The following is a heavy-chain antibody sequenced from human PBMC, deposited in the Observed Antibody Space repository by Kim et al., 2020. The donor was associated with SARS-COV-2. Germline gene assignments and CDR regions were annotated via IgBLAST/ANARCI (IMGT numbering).Heavy chain of an antibody. V-gene: IGHV3-21*01. D-gene: IGHD4-17*01. Sequence: SVKGQFTISRDNAKNSLYLQMNSRRAEDTAVYYCARDRDMTTVTNDAFDICGQGTMVTVSS. J-gene: IGHJ3*02. CDR3: ARDRDMTTVTNDAFDI.